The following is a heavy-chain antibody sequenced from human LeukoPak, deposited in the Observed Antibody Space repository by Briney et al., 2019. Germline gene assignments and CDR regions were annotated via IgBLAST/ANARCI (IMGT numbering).Heavy chain of an antibody. Sequence: ASVKVSCKASGYTFTGYYMHWVRQAPGQGLEWMGWINPNSGGTNYAQKFQGRVTMTRDTSISTAYMELSRLRSDDTAVFYCARRVEATIHYFDYWGQGTLVTVSS. D-gene: IGHD1-26*01. CDR2: INPNSGGT. V-gene: IGHV1-2*02. J-gene: IGHJ4*02. CDR3: ARRVEATIHYFDY. CDR1: GYTFTGYY.